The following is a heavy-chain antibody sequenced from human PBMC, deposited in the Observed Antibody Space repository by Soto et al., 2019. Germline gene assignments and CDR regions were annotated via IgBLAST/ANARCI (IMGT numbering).Heavy chain of an antibody. CDR1: GGTFSSYA. CDR3: ATRLNVVVPAAIEDNCYGMDV. CDR2: IIPIFGTA. Sequence: QVQLVQSGAEVKKPGSSVKVSCKASGGTFSSYAISWVRQAPGQGLEWMGGIIPIFGTANYAQKFQGRVTITADESTSTAYMELRSLRSEATAVYYCATRLNVVVPAAIEDNCYGMDVWGQGTTVTVSS. V-gene: IGHV1-69*01. J-gene: IGHJ6*02. D-gene: IGHD2-2*02.